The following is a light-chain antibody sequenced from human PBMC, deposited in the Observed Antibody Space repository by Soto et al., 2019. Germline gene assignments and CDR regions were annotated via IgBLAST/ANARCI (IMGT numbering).Light chain of an antibody. Sequence: EIVLTQSPGTLSLSPGERATLSCRASQSVSSSYLAWYQQKPGQAHRLLIYGASSRATGIPDRFTGSRSGTDFTLTISRLEPDDLAVYYCQEYGSSAPVTFGHGTKLQIK. V-gene: IGKV3-20*01. J-gene: IGKJ2*01. CDR1: QSVSSSY. CDR3: QEYGSSAPVT. CDR2: GAS.